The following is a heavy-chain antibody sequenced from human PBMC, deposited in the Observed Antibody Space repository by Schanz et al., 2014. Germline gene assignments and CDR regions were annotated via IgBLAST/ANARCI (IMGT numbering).Heavy chain of an antibody. D-gene: IGHD2-15*01. CDR1: GFTFSGYA. CDR3: ARDAVALVPEYFMDV. Sequence: VQLLESGGGLVQPGGSLRISCAASGFTFSGYAMSWVRQAPGKGLEWVALVWSDGNTKYYVDSVKGRFTISRDNSMNTLHLQMDGLRVEDTAVYYCARDAVALVPEYFMDVWGKGTPVTVSS. J-gene: IGHJ6*03. CDR2: VWSDGNTK. V-gene: IGHV3-33*08.